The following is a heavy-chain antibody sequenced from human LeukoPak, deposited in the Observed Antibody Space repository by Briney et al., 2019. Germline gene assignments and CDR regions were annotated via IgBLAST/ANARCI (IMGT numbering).Heavy chain of an antibody. CDR3: AREGGPYRPLDY. J-gene: IGHJ4*02. V-gene: IGHV4-39*07. CDR2: VHLSGRT. CDR1: GDSISSSNYY. Sequence: SETLSPTCTVSGDSISSSNYYWAWIRQPPGEGLEWIGEVHLSGRTHYNPSLESRVTMSVDMSENHISLRLTSVTAADTAVYYCAREGGPYRPLDYSGQGTLVTVSS.